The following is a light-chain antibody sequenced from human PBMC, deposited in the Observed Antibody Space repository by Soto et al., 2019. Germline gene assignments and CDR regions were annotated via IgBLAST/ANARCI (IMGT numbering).Light chain of an antibody. CDR3: QSYDDSLSVHYV. CDR1: SSNIGSTYD. CDR2: GNT. V-gene: IGLV1-40*01. J-gene: IGLJ1*01. Sequence: QSVLTQPPSVSGAPGQRVTISCTGSSSNIGSTYDVQWYQQLPGTAPKLLTHGNTDRPSGVPDRFSGSKSGTSASLAITGLQADDEADYYCQSYDDSLSVHYVFGTGTKVTV.